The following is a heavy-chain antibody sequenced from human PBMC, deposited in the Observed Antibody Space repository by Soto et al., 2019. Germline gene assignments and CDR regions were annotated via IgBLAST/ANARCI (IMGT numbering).Heavy chain of an antibody. CDR2: IIPIFGTA. CDR3: ARAPEINWRPYYFDY. V-gene: IGHV1-69*13. Sequence: SVKVSCKASGGTFSSYAISWVRQAPGQGLEWMGGIIPIFGTANYAQKFQGRVTITADESTSTAYMELSSLRSEDTAVYYCARAPEINWRPYYFDYWGQGTLVTVSS. D-gene: IGHD3-3*01. J-gene: IGHJ4*02. CDR1: GGTFSSYA.